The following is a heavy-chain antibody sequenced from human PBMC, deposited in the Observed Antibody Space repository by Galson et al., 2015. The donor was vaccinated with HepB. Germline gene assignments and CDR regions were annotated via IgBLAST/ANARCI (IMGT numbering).Heavy chain of an antibody. CDR2: IKSKTDGGTT. Sequence: SLRLSCAASGFTFSNAWMNWVRQAPGKGLEWVGRIKSKTDGGTTDCAAPVKGRFTISRDDSKNTLYLQMNSLKTEDTAVYYCTTDSYYYDSSGSQIAVDYWGQGTLVTVSS. CDR1: GFTFSNAW. CDR3: TTDSYYYDSSGSQIAVDY. J-gene: IGHJ4*02. D-gene: IGHD3-22*01. V-gene: IGHV3-15*07.